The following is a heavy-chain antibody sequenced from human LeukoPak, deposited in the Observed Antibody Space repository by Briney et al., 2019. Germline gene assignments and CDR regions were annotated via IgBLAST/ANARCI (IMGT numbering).Heavy chain of an antibody. V-gene: IGHV3-23*01. J-gene: IGHJ4*02. D-gene: IGHD5-12*01. Sequence: GGSLRLSCAASGFTFSSHAMSWVRQAPGKGLEWVSGISGSGGDTYYADSVKGRFTISRDNSKNMVYLQMNSLRAEDTAVYYCAREYTGSDYFDYWGQGTLVTVPS. CDR1: GFTFSSHA. CDR3: AREYTGSDYFDY. CDR2: ISGSGGDT.